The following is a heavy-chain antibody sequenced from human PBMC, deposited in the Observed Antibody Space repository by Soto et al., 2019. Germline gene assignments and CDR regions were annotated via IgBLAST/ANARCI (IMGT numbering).Heavy chain of an antibody. CDR3: AKDLYSSSWYFYYYGMDV. D-gene: IGHD6-13*01. J-gene: IGHJ6*02. V-gene: IGHV3-30*18. Sequence: LRLSCAASGFTFSSYGMHWVRQAPGKGLEWVAVISYDGSNKYYADSVKGRFTISRDNSKNTLYLQMNSLRAEDTAVYYCAKDLYSSSWYFYYYGMDVWGQGTTVTVSS. CDR1: GFTFSSYG. CDR2: ISYDGSNK.